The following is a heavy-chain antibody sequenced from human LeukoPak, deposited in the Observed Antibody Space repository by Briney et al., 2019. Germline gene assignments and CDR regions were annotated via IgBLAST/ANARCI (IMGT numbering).Heavy chain of an antibody. V-gene: IGHV1-18*01. CDR2: ISAYNGST. J-gene: IGHJ4*02. Sequence: ASVKVSCKASGYTFTSYGISWVRQAPGQGLEWMGWISAYNGSTNYAQKLQGRVTMTTDTSTSTAYMELRSLRSDDTAVYYSARISYYYDSSGYDYWGQGTLVTVSS. CDR3: ARISYYYDSSGYDY. D-gene: IGHD3-22*01. CDR1: GYTFTSYG.